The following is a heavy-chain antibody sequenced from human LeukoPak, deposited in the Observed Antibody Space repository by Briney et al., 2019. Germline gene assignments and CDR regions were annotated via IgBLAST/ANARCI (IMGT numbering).Heavy chain of an antibody. J-gene: IGHJ2*01. CDR3: ARDYDFWSGLSRGWYFDL. CDR1: GGSISSYY. V-gene: IGHV4-59*01. D-gene: IGHD3-3*01. CDR2: IYYSGST. Sequence: SETLSLTCTVSGGSISSYYWSWIRRPPGKGLGWIGYIYYSGSTNYNPSLKSRVTISVDTSKNQFSLKLSSVTAADTAVYYCARDYDFWSGLSRGWYFDLWGRGTLVTVSS.